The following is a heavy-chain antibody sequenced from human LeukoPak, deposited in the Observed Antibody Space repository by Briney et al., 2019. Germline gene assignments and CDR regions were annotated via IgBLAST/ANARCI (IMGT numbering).Heavy chain of an antibody. V-gene: IGHV4-61*02. Sequence: SQTLSLTCSVSGGSISSANYYLSWIRQPAGKGLEWIGRIYTGGTTNYNPSLKTRVTISIDTSKNQFFLTLNSVTAADTAIYYCARESRASRFDPWGQGILVTVSS. CDR2: IYTGGTT. D-gene: IGHD2-21*01. CDR3: ARESRASRFDP. CDR1: GGSISSANYY. J-gene: IGHJ5*02.